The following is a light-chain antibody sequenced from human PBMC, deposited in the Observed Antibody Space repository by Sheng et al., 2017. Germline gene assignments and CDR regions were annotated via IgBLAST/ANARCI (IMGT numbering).Light chain of an antibody. Sequence: SYELTQPPSVSVAPGKTATITCGGTDIGSKTVHWYQRKAGQAPVLVLYDDSDRPSGVPDRFSGSKSGTTASLAITGLQAEDEADYYCQSYDSSLSSLYVFGPGTKVTVL. CDR1: DIGSKT. V-gene: IGLV3-21*01. CDR2: DDS. CDR3: QSYDSSLSSLYV. J-gene: IGLJ1*01.